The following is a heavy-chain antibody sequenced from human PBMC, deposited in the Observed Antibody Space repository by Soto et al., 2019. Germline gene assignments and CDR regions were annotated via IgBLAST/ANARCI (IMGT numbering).Heavy chain of an antibody. CDR2: IYSGGST. CDR1: GFTVSSNY. CDR3: ARDRLWQTWPDYYYYYGMDV. J-gene: IGHJ6*02. V-gene: IGHV3-53*02. D-gene: IGHD2-21*01. Sequence: EVQLVETGGGLIQPGGSLRLSCAASGFTVSSNYMSWVRQAPGKGLEWVSVIYSGGSTYYADSVKGRVTISRDNSKNTLYLQMNSLRAENTAVYYCARDRLWQTWPDYYYYYGMDVWGQGTTVTVSS.